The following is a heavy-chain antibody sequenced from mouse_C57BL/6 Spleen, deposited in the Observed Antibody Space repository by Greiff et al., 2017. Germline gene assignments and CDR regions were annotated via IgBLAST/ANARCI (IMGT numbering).Heavy chain of an antibody. Sequence: QVQLQQPGAELVKPGASVKLSCKASGYTFTSYWMQWVKQRPGQGLEWIGEIDPSDSYSNYNQKFKGTATLTVDTSSSTAYMQLSSLTSEDSAVYYCARRLCYYDYLYAMDYWGQGTSVTVSS. V-gene: IGHV1-50*01. CDR2: IDPSDSYS. J-gene: IGHJ4*01. CDR1: GYTFTSYW. D-gene: IGHD2-4*01. CDR3: ARRLCYYDYLYAMDY.